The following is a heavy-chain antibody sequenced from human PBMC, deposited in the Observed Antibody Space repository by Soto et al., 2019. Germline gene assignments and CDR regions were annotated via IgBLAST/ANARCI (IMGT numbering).Heavy chain of an antibody. J-gene: IGHJ1*01. Sequence: HPGGSLRLSCAASGFTFSSYWMSWVRQAPGKGLEWVANIKQDVSEKYYVDSVKGRFTISRDNAKNSLYLQMNSLRAEDTAVYYCARRPAAGTGAEYFQHWGQGTLVTVSS. CDR1: GFTFSSYW. V-gene: IGHV3-7*03. CDR3: ARRPAAGTGAEYFQH. CDR2: IKQDVSEK. D-gene: IGHD6-13*01.